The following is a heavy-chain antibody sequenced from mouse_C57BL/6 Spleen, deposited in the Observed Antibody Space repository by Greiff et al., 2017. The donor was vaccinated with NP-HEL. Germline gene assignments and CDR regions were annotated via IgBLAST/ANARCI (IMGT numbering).Heavy chain of an antibody. CDR2: IEPSDSET. Sequence: QVQLKQSGAELVRPGSSVKLSCKASGYTFTSYWMHWVKQRPIQGLEWIGNIEPSDSETHYNQKFKDKATLTGDKSSSTAYMQLSSLPSEDSAVYYCARGTMVRAFDYWGQGTTLTVSS. CDR3: ARGTMVRAFDY. D-gene: IGHD2-2*01. CDR1: GYTFTSYW. J-gene: IGHJ2*01. V-gene: IGHV1-52*01.